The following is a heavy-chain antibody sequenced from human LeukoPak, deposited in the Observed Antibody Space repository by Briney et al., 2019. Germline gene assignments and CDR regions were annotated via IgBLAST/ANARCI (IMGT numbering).Heavy chain of an antibody. D-gene: IGHD4-17*01. V-gene: IGHV4-34*01. J-gene: IGHJ5*02. Sequence: PSETLSLTCAVYGGSFSGYYWSWIRQPPGKGLEWIGEINHSGSTNYNPSLKGRVTISVDTSKNQFSLKLSSVTAADTAVYYCARGYGDYLDNWFDPWGQGTLVTVSS. CDR3: ARGYGDYLDNWFDP. CDR2: INHSGST. CDR1: GGSFSGYY.